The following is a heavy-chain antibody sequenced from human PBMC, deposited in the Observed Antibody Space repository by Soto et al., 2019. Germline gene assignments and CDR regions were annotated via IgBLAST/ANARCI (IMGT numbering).Heavy chain of an antibody. CDR2: ISGSGGST. CDR3: AKGFVVVVAATPYNWFDP. D-gene: IGHD2-15*01. Sequence: GSVRLSFAASGFTFSSYAMSWVRQAPGKGLEWVSAISGSGGSTYYADSVKGRFTISRDNSKNTLYLQMNSLRAEDTAVYYCAKGFVVVVAATPYNWFDPWGQGTLVTVSS. CDR1: GFTFSSYA. V-gene: IGHV3-23*01. J-gene: IGHJ5*02.